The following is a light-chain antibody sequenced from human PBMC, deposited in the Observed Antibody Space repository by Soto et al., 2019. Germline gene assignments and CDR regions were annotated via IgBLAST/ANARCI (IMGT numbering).Light chain of an antibody. CDR2: EVS. CDR3: PPQEMESPWP. Sequence: DIQMTQSPSTVSAYVGDSVTITCRVSQSITTWLVRYQQRPGKAPKLLIYEVSSLQSGVPSRFSGSGFRTELTLDHHRPGAYDCGTYYWPPQEMESPWPVGLGNKVDIK. J-gene: IGKJ1*01. CDR1: QSITTW. V-gene: IGKV1-5*01.